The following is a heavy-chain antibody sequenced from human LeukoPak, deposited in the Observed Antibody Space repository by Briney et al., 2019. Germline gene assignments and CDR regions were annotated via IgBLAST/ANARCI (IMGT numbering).Heavy chain of an antibody. D-gene: IGHD5-24*01. Sequence: SETLSLTCAVYGGSFSRYYWSWIRHSPGKGLEWIAEIDHRGDTNYNPSVKSRVTISVDTSKNQFSLKVRSLSAADTAVYYCARGATISETGYFDFWGQGTLATVSS. J-gene: IGHJ4*03. CDR3: ARGATISETGYFDF. CDR1: GGSFSRYY. V-gene: IGHV4-34*01. CDR2: IDHRGDT.